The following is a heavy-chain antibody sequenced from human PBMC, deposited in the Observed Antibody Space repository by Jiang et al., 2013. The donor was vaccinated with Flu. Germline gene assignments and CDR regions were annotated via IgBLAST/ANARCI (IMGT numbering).Heavy chain of an antibody. D-gene: IGHD3-9*01. J-gene: IGHJ5*02. V-gene: IGHV1-46*01. Sequence: QLVESGAEVKKPGASVKVSCKASGYTFTSYYMHWVRQAPGQGLEWMGIINPSGGSTSYAQKFQGRVTMTRDTSTSTVYMELSSLRSEDTAVYYCARVNDILWGGRWFDPWGQGTLVTVSS. CDR2: INPSGGST. CDR3: ARVNDILWGGRWFDP. CDR1: GYTFTSYY.